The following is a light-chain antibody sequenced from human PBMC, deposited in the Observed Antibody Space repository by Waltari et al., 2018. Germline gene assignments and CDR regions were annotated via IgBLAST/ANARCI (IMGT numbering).Light chain of an antibody. CDR2: DAS. Sequence: EIELTQSPATLSLSPGDRATLSCRASQSVGSYLALYQQKPGQSPGLLIFDASNRATGIPARFSGSWSWTDFTLTISSLEPEDFAVYYCQHRSSWPTLTFGGGTKVEIK. CDR1: QSVGSY. CDR3: QHRSSWPTLT. V-gene: IGKV3-11*01. J-gene: IGKJ4*01.